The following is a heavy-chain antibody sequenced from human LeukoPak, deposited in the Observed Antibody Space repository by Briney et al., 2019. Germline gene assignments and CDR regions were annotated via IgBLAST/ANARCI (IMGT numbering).Heavy chain of an antibody. Sequence: GGSLRLSCAASGFSLSRYWRSWVRQAPGQGLEWVANIGKDGSGNHYADSVKGRFTISRDNAKNSLYLQMNSLRADDTAVYYCARDLDYYATDYWGQGTLVTVSS. J-gene: IGHJ4*02. CDR1: GFSLSRYW. D-gene: IGHD3/OR15-3a*01. V-gene: IGHV3-7*01. CDR2: IGKDGSGN. CDR3: ARDLDYYATDY.